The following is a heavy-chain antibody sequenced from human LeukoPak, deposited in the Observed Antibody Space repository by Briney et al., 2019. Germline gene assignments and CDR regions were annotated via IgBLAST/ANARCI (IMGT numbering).Heavy chain of an antibody. D-gene: IGHD5-18*01. V-gene: IGHV3-9*01. Sequence: PGGSLRLSCAASGFTFDDYAMHWVRQAPGKGLEWVSGISWNSGSIGYADSVKGRFTISRDNAKNSLYPQMNSLRAEDTALYYCAKDDTAMATYYFDYWGQGTLVTVSS. CDR3: AKDDTAMATYYFDY. CDR2: ISWNSGSI. CDR1: GFTFDDYA. J-gene: IGHJ4*02.